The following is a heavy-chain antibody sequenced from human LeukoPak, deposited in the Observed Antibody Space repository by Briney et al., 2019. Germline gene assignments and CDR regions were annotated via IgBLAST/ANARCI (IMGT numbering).Heavy chain of an antibody. Sequence: KSGGSLRLSCAASGFTFSDYYMSWIRQAPGKGLEWVSYITSSSSDTNCADSVKGRFTISRDNAKKSLYLQMNSLRAEDTAVYYCARDYDILTGYFRGGFDYWGQGTLVTVSS. CDR2: ITSSSSDT. V-gene: IGHV3-11*05. CDR3: ARDYDILTGYFRGGFDY. CDR1: GFTFSDYY. J-gene: IGHJ4*02. D-gene: IGHD3-9*01.